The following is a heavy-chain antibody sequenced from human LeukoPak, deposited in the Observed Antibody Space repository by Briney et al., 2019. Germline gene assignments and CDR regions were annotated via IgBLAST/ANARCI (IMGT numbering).Heavy chain of an antibody. CDR1: GFTFSNYW. CDR3: ARGGGYSYGFIDY. J-gene: IGHJ4*02. Sequence: PGGSLRLSCAASGFTFSNYWMHWVRQAPGKGLVWVSRINSDGSSTSYADSVKGRFAISRDNAKNTLYLQMNSLRAEDTAVYYSARGGGYSYGFIDYWGQGTLVTVSS. V-gene: IGHV3-74*01. D-gene: IGHD5-18*01. CDR2: INSDGSST.